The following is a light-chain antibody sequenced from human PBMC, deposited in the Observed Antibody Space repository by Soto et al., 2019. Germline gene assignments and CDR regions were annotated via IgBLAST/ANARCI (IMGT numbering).Light chain of an antibody. J-gene: IGKJ4*01. V-gene: IGKV1D-12*01. CDR2: ATS. CDR3: QQTDDFPLT. CDR1: QGIYSR. Sequence: DIQMTQSPSSVSASVGDTVTITCRASQGIYSRLAWYQQKPGKAPELLIYATSTLQNGVPSRFSGSGFGTDFTLSISSLQPEDSASYFCQQTDDFPLTFGGGTKVEL.